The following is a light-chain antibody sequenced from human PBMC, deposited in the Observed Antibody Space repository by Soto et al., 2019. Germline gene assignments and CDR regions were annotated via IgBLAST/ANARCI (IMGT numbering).Light chain of an antibody. CDR1: QDISNY. J-gene: IGKJ3*01. CDR3: QQYDNVPLT. V-gene: IGKV1-33*01. CDR2: DAS. Sequence: DIQMTQSPTFLSASVGDRVTITCQASQDISNYLSWYQEKPGKAPKLLIYDASNLQTGVSSRFSGSGSGTDFTFTISSLQPVDIATYYCQQYDNVPLTFGPGTKVDIK.